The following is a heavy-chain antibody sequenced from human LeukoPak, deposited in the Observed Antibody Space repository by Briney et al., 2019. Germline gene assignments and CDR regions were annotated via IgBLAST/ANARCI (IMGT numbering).Heavy chain of an antibody. D-gene: IGHD6-19*01. CDR1: GGSISSSSNY. CDR2: IYYSGST. J-gene: IGHJ4*02. Sequence: SETLSLTCTASGGSISSSSNYWGWIRQPPGKGLEWIGRIYYSGSTYYNPSLKSRVTISVDTSKNQFSLKLSSVTAADTAVYYCAREGITGSGWYDRVDYWGQGTLVTVSS. CDR3: AREGITGSGWYDRVDY. V-gene: IGHV4-39*07.